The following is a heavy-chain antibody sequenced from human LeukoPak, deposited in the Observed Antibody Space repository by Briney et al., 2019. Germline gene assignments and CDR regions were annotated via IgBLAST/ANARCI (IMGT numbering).Heavy chain of an antibody. D-gene: IGHD6-19*01. Sequence: SVKVSCKASGGTFSSYAISWVRQAPGQGLEWMGRIIPILGIANYAQKFQGRVTITADKSTSTAYMELSSLRSEDTAVYYCARDVGSGWPCYYYGMDVWGQGTTVTVSS. CDR1: GGTFSSYA. J-gene: IGHJ6*02. CDR2: IIPILGIA. V-gene: IGHV1-69*04. CDR3: ARDVGSGWPCYYYGMDV.